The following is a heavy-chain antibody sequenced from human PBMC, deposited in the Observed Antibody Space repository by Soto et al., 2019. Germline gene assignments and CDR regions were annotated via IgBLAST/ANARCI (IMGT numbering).Heavy chain of an antibody. J-gene: IGHJ5*02. V-gene: IGHV3-33*01. CDR3: ARSSGSGGSGGDWFDP. CDR2: IWYDGSIK. D-gene: IGHD2-15*01. CDR1: GFTFSSYG. Sequence: PGGSLRLSCAASGFTFSSYGMHWVRQAPGKGLEWVAVIWYDGSIKYYADSVKGRFTISRDNSKNTLYLQMNSLRAEDTAVYYCARSSGSGGSGGDWFDPWGQGTLVTXSS.